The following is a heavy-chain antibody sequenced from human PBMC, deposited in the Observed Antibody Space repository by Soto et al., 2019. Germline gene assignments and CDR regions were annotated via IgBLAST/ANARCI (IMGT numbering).Heavy chain of an antibody. D-gene: IGHD3-10*01. CDR3: ARGGLRVRGNYYYGMDV. V-gene: IGHV4-30-2*01. CDR1: GGSISSGGYS. J-gene: IGHJ6*02. Sequence: PSETLSLTCAVSGGSISSGGYSWSWIRQPPGKGLEWIGYMYHSGSTNYNPSLKSRVTISVDTSKNQFSLKLSSVTAADTAVYYCARGGLRVRGNYYYGMDVWGQGTTVTVSS. CDR2: MYHSGST.